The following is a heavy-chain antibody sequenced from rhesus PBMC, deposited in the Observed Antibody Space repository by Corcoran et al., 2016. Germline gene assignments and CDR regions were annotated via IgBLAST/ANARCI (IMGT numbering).Heavy chain of an antibody. V-gene: IGHV3-54*02. CDR3: TRFDY. CDR2: ISSDGSTK. Sequence: VQLVESGRGLVQPGGSLRLSREGSGFPFNMYGLHWVREAPGKGLEWVSVISSDGSTKYLADTVKDRFTISRYNSNNMVYLQMNNLKLEDTAVYYCTRFDYWGQGVVVTVSS. CDR1: GFPFNMYG. J-gene: IGHJ4*01.